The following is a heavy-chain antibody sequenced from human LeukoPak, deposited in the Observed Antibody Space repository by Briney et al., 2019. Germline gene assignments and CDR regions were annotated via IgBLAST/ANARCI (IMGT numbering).Heavy chain of an antibody. J-gene: IGHJ4*02. V-gene: IGHV4-59*11. CDR3: ERERWEGGSYVMGFDY. Sequence: PSETLSLTCSVSGGSIRSHYWNWIRQPPGKGLEWLGHIYYSGSTYYNPSLKSRITISVDTSKNQFSLRLSSVTAADTAVYYCERERWEGGSYVMGFDYWGQGALVTVSS. D-gene: IGHD1-26*01. CDR1: GGSIRSHY. CDR2: IYYSGST.